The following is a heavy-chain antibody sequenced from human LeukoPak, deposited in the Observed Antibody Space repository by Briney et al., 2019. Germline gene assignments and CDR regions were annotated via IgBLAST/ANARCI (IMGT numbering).Heavy chain of an antibody. CDR1: GFIVSSYY. V-gene: IGHV3-53*01. CDR3: ARGSTRGGDSDY. Sequence: GGSLRLSCAASGFIVSSYYMSWVRQAPGKGLEWVSIIYNDGRTYYVDSVKGRFTISSDNSKNTVYLQMNSLRVEDTAVYYCARGSTRGGDSDYWGQGTLVTVSS. D-gene: IGHD3-16*01. J-gene: IGHJ4*02. CDR2: IYNDGRT.